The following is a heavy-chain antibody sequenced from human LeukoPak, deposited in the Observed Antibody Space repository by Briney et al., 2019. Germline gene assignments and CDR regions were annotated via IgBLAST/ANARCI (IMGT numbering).Heavy chain of an antibody. J-gene: IGHJ4*02. Sequence: GGSLRLSCATSRIGLSNFWMSWVRQAPGKGLEWVASIKQDGSERNYVDSVKGRFTISRDNAKSSLYLQMNSLRVEDTAVYYCARGGAVAGLDYWGQGTLVTVSS. CDR2: IKQDGSER. CDR3: ARGGAVAGLDY. D-gene: IGHD6-19*01. V-gene: IGHV3-7*01. CDR1: RIGLSNFW.